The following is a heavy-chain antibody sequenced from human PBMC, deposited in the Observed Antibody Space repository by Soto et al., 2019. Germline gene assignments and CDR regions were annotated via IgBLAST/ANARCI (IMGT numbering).Heavy chain of an antibody. CDR2: IYYSGST. Sequence: SETLSLTCTVSGGSISSSSYYWGWIRQPPGKGLEWIGSIYYSGSTYYNPSFKSRVTISVDTSKNQFSLKLSSVAAADTAVYYCARELRFGEDYYGMDVWGQGTTVTVSS. CDR1: GGSISSSSYY. J-gene: IGHJ6*02. V-gene: IGHV4-39*02. D-gene: IGHD3-10*01. CDR3: ARELRFGEDYYGMDV.